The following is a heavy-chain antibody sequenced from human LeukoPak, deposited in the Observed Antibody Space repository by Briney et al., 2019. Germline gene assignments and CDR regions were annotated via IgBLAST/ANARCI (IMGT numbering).Heavy chain of an antibody. Sequence: ASVKVSCKASGYTFIGYYMHWVRQAPGQGLEWMGWINPNSGGTNYAQKFQGRVTMTRDTSISTAYMELSRLRSDDTAVYYCARVRYRYYYGSGSLDPDYWGQGTLVTVSS. J-gene: IGHJ4*02. D-gene: IGHD3-10*01. CDR2: INPNSGGT. CDR1: GYTFIGYY. V-gene: IGHV1-2*02. CDR3: ARVRYRYYYGSGSLDPDY.